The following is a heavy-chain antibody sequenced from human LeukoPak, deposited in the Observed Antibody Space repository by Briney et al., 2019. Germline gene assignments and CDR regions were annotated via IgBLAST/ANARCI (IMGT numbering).Heavy chain of an antibody. V-gene: IGHV3-7*01. D-gene: IGHD3-22*01. Sequence: GGSLRLSCAAAGFTFSSYWMSWVRQAPGKGLEWVANIKEDGSEKYYVDSVKGRFTISRDNAKNSLFLQMNSLRAEDTAVYYCAREGHTSGYCGTFDVWGQGTTVAVS. CDR3: AREGHTSGYCGTFDV. CDR1: GFTFSSYW. CDR2: IKEDGSEK. J-gene: IGHJ3*01.